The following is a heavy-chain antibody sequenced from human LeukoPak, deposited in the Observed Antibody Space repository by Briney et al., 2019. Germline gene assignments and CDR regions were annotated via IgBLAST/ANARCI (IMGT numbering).Heavy chain of an antibody. CDR3: ARDSEEVAALDY. CDR2: IIPILGIA. CDR1: GGTFSSYA. D-gene: IGHD1-26*01. Sequence: SVKVSCKASGGTFSSYAISWVRQAPGQGLEWMGRIIPILGIANYAQKFQGRVTITADKSTSTAYMELSSLRSEDTAVYYCARDSEEVAALDYWGQGTLVTVSS. J-gene: IGHJ4*02. V-gene: IGHV1-69*04.